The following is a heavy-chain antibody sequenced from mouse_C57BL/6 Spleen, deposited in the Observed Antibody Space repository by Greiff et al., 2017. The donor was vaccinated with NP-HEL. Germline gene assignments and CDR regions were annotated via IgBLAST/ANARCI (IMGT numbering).Heavy chain of an antibody. V-gene: IGHV1-61*01. J-gene: IGHJ2*01. D-gene: IGHD2-3*01. CDR1: GYTFTSYW. Sequence: QVQLQQPGAELVRPGSSVELSCKASGYTFTSYWMDWVKQRPGQGLEWIGNIYPSDSETHYNQKFKDKATLTVGKSSSTAYMQLSSLTSEDSAVYYCARGMGFDYWGQGTTLTVSS. CDR2: IYPSDSET. CDR3: ARGMGFDY.